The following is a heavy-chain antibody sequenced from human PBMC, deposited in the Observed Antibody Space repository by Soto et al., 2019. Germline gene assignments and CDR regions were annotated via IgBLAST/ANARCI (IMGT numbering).Heavy chain of an antibody. CDR2: INPSGGST. CDR3: ARDPDYDFWSGSSSGIDY. CDR1: GYTFTSYY. D-gene: IGHD3-3*01. Sequence: ASVKVSCKASGYTFTSYYMHWVRQAPGQGLEWMGIINPSGGSTSYAQKFQGRVTMTRDTSTSTVYMELSSLRSEDTAVYYCARDPDYDFWSGSSSGIDYWGQGTLVTSPQ. V-gene: IGHV1-46*01. J-gene: IGHJ4*02.